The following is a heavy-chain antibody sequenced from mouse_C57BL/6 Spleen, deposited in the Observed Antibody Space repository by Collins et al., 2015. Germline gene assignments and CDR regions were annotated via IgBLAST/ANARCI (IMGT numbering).Heavy chain of an antibody. CDR2: IHPNSGST. D-gene: IGHD1-1*01. V-gene: IGHV1-64*01. CDR1: GYTFTSYW. Sequence: QVQLQQPGAELVKPGASVKLSCKASGYTFTSYWMHWVKQRPGQGLEWIGMIHPNSGSTNYNEKFKSKATLTVDKSSSTAYMQLSSLTSEDSAVYYCARCDYGSGYFDYWGQGTTLTVSS. J-gene: IGHJ2*01. CDR3: ARCDYGSGYFDY.